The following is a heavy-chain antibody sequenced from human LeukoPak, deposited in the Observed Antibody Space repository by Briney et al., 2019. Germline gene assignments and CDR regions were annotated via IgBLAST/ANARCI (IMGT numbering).Heavy chain of an antibody. J-gene: IGHJ5*02. Sequence: PGGSLRLSCVASGFPVTYNYMNWVRQAPGKGPEWVSVIYSADRTYYADSVKGRFIISRDNSENTVYLQMNSLRAEDTAVYYCAGGPSWALAGNWFDPWGQGTLVTVSS. CDR1: GFPVTYNY. V-gene: IGHV3-66*01. D-gene: IGHD6-19*01. CDR2: IYSADRT. CDR3: AGGPSWALAGNWFDP.